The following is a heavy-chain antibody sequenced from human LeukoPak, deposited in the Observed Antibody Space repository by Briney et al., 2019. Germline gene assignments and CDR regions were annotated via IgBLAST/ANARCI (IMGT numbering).Heavy chain of an antibody. CDR1: GFTFSDYS. J-gene: IGHJ4*02. CDR2: IGIDSGNT. V-gene: IGHV3-48*01. D-gene: IGHD5-24*01. Sequence: PGGSLRLSCAASGFTFSDYSMNWVRQSPGKGLEWISYIGIDSGNTNYADSVKGRSTISGDKAKNSLYLQMNSLRVEDTAVYSCARDYKYAFDNWGQGTLVTVSS. CDR3: ARDYKYAFDN.